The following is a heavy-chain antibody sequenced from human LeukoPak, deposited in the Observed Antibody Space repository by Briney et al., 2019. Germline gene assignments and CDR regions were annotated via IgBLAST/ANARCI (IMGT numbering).Heavy chain of an antibody. J-gene: IGHJ4*02. D-gene: IGHD4-17*01. CDR3: AKRTPVTMFIGPIGY. CDR1: GFTFSSYA. Sequence: GGSLRLSCAAPGFTFSSYAMSWVRLAPGKGLEWVSTISGSRPTTLYADSVKGRFTISRDNSKNTLYLQMNSLRAEDTALYYCAKRTPVTMFIGPIGYWGQGTLLTVSS. V-gene: IGHV3-23*01. CDR2: ISGSRPTT.